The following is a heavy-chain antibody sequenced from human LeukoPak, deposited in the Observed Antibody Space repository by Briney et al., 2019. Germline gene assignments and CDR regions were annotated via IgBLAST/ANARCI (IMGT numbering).Heavy chain of an antibody. CDR2: ISYDGSNK. J-gene: IGHJ4*02. Sequence: GRSLRLSCAASGFTFSSYGIHWVRQAPGKGLEWVAVISYDGSNKYYADSVKGRFTISRDNSKNTLYLQMNSLRTGGTAVYYCAKDGSSDEYSSGFDYWGQGTLVTVSS. CDR1: GFTFSSYG. D-gene: IGHD6-19*01. V-gene: IGHV3-30*18. CDR3: AKDGSSDEYSSGFDY.